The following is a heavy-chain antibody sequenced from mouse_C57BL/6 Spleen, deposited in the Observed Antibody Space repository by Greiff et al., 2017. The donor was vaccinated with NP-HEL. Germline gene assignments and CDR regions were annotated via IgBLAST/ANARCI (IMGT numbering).Heavy chain of an antibody. V-gene: IGHV1-69*01. D-gene: IGHD2-4*01. CDR3: ARKGDDYDKAWFAY. CDR1: GYTFTSYW. Sequence: VQLQQPGAELVMPGASVKLSCKASGYTFTSYWMHWVKQRPGQGLEWIGEIDPSDSYTNYNQKFKGKSTLTVDKSSSTAYMQLSSLTSEDTAVYYGARKGDDYDKAWFAYWGQGTLVTVSA. J-gene: IGHJ3*01. CDR2: IDPSDSYT.